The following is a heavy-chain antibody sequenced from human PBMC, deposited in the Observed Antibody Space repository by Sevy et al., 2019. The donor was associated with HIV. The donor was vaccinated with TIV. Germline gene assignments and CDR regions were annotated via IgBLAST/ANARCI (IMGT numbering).Heavy chain of an antibody. Sequence: GGSLRLSCAASGFTFSSFEMNWVRQTPGKGLEWVSFISSSGSLIYYADSVKGRFTISRDNAKNSLYLQMNSLRAEDTGVYYCTRDLPPSATTVAHFDYWAQGTLVTVSS. CDR2: ISSSGSLI. D-gene: IGHD4-17*01. V-gene: IGHV3-48*03. CDR1: GFTFSSFE. CDR3: TRDLPPSATTVAHFDY. J-gene: IGHJ4*02.